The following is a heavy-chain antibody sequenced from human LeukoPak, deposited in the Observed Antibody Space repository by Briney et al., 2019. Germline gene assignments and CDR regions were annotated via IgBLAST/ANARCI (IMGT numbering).Heavy chain of an antibody. J-gene: IGHJ4*02. Sequence: GASVKVSCKASQYTFTDYAVHWVRQAPGQGLEWMGWINPNSGGTNYAQKFQGWVTMTRDTSISTAYMELSRLRSDDTAVYYCAGASELANWNDVYLFDYWGQGTLVTVSS. D-gene: IGHD1-1*01. CDR1: QYTFTDYA. CDR3: AGASELANWNDVYLFDY. CDR2: INPNSGGT. V-gene: IGHV1-2*04.